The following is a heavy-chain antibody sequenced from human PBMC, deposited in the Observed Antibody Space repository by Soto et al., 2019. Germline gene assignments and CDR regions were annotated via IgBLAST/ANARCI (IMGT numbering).Heavy chain of an antibody. CDR1: GFTFSSYA. J-gene: IGHJ3*02. Sequence: GGSLRLSCAASGFTFSSYAMSWVRQAPGKGLEWVSAISGSGGSTYYADSVKGRFTISRDNSKNTLYLQMNSLRAEDTAVYYCAHLPGELAIGQLDAFDIWGQGTMVTVSS. D-gene: IGHD1-1*01. CDR3: AHLPGELAIGQLDAFDI. CDR2: ISGSGGST. V-gene: IGHV3-23*01.